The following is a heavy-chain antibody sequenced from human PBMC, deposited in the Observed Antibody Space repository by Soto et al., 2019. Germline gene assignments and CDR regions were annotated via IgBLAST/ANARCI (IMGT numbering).Heavy chain of an antibody. Sequence: QLQLQESGPGLVKPSETLSLTCTVSGDSITSSSHYWGWIRQPPGKGLECIANIYYDGNTYYNPSPRSRVAISLDTSKNQFSLRLNSVTAADTAVYYCARSSIEPRVFMYPFDSWGQGTLVTVSS. CDR1: GDSITSSSHY. J-gene: IGHJ4*02. CDR2: IYYDGNT. D-gene: IGHD6-6*01. CDR3: ARSSIEPRVFMYPFDS. V-gene: IGHV4-39*01.